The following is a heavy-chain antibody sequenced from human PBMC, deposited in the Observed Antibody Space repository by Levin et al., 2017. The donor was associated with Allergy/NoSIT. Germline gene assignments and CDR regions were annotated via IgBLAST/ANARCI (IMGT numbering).Heavy chain of an antibody. J-gene: IGHJ4*02. V-gene: IGHV3-72*01. CDR3: ARTHGTSWTDHHFDS. D-gene: IGHD2-2*01. CDR1: GFTFSDHY. Sequence: GESLKISCAASGFTFSDHYMDWVRQAPGKGLEWVGRIRNKFNSYTTEYAASVKGRFTISRDDSKSSLYLQMNSLKIEDTAVYYCARTHGTSWTDHHFDSWGQGTLVTVSS. CDR2: IRNKFNSYTT.